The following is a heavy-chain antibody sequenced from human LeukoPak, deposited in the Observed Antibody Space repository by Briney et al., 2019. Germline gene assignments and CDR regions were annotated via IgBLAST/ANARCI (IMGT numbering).Heavy chain of an antibody. D-gene: IGHD1-1*01. CDR2: INPDNSDT. Sequence: GESLKISCKSSGNSFTNNWIAWVRQIPGKGLEWMGIINPDNSDTKYSPPFQGQVTISADKSIRTVYLQWSSLKASDTAMYYCAKRRNDVRDTTTWHPDYWGQGTLVTVSS. CDR3: AKRRNDVRDTTTWHPDY. J-gene: IGHJ4*02. CDR1: GNSFTNNW. V-gene: IGHV5-51*01.